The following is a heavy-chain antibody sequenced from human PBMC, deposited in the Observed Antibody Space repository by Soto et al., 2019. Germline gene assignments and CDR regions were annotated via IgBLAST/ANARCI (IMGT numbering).Heavy chain of an antibody. J-gene: IGHJ6*02. V-gene: IGHV4-39*01. CDR2: IYYSGST. CDR3: ARRLYFYCSGSEGASMYI. D-gene: IGHD2-15*01. Sequence: SETLSLTCTVSGGSISSSSYYWGWIRQPPGKGLEWIGSIYYSGSTYYNPSLKSRVTISVDTSKNQFSLKLSSVTAADTAVYYCARRLYFYCSGSEGASMYIWGQGTTVPVS. CDR1: GGSISSSSYY.